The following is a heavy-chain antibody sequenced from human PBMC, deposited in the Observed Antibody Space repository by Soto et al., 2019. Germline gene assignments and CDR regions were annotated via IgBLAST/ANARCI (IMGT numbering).Heavy chain of an antibody. D-gene: IGHD2-15*01. V-gene: IGHV4-4*02. CDR1: GGSFTSNNW. CDR2: IYRTGST. CDR3: ARQVVVVVAATSDWFDP. J-gene: IGHJ5*02. Sequence: SSETLSLTCAVSGGSFTSNNWWTWVRQPPGQGLEWIGEIYRTGSTNYNPSLKSRVTISLDKSENRFSLKVTSVTAADTAVYYCARQVVVVVAATSDWFDPWGQGTLVTVSS.